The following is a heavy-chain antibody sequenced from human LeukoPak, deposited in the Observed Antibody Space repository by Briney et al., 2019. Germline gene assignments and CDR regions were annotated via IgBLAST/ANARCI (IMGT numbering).Heavy chain of an antibody. J-gene: IGHJ6*03. D-gene: IGHD4-17*01. CDR2: IYYSGST. Sequence: PSETLSLTCTVSGGSISSSSYYWGWIRQPPGNGLEWIGSIYYSGSTYYNPSLKSRVTISVDTSKNQFSLKLSSVTAADTAVYYCARGSRDYVKRVRSYYYYMDVWGKGTTVTVSS. CDR1: GGSISSSSYY. CDR3: ARGSRDYVKRVRSYYYYMDV. V-gene: IGHV4-39*07.